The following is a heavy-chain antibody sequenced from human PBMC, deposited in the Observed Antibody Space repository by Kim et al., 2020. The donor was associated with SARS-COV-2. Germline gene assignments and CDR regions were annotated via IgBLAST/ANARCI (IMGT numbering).Heavy chain of an antibody. J-gene: IGHJ4*02. D-gene: IGHD3-10*01. CDR1: GFTFSSYA. CDR3: ARDSYGSGSKIYY. CDR2: ISYDGSNK. V-gene: IGHV3-30*04. Sequence: GGSLRLSCAASGFTFSSYAMHWVRQAPGKGLEWVAVISYDGSNKYYADSVKGRFTISRDNSKNTLYLQMNSLRAEDTAVYYCARDSYGSGSKIYYWGQGSLVTVSS.